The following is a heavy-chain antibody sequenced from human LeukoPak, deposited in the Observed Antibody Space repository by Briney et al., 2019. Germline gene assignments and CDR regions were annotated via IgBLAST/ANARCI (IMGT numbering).Heavy chain of an antibody. V-gene: IGHV3-23*01. CDR3: AKDRPNYHESNGHYYRPNGDY. CDR1: GFTFSSYA. CDR2: ISGSGGST. D-gene: IGHD3-22*01. Sequence: GGSLRLSCAASGFTFSSYAMSWVRQAPGKGLEWVSAISGSGGSTYYADSVKGRFTISRDNSKNTLYLQTNSLRAEDTAVYYCAKDRPNYHESNGHYYRPNGDYWGQGTLVTVSS. J-gene: IGHJ4*02.